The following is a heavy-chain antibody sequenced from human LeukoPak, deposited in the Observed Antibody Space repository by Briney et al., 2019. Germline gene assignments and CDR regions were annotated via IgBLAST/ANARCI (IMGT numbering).Heavy chain of an antibody. D-gene: IGHD3-22*01. CDR2: ISSSGSTI. J-gene: IGHJ4*02. CDR3: ARDSKGGYYYD. V-gene: IGHV3-11*01. CDR1: GYRITSGYH. Sequence: LSLTCTVSGYRITSGYHWGWIRQAPGKGLEWVSYISSSGSTIYYADSVKGRFTISRDNAKNSLYLQMNSLRAEDTAVYYCARDSKGGYYYDWGQGTLVTVSS.